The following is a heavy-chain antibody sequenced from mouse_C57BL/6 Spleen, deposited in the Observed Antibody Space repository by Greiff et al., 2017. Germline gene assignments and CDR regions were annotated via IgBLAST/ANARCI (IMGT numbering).Heavy chain of an antibody. V-gene: IGHV1-64*01. CDR1: GYTFNSYW. CDR3: ARSYYSNYVGY. CDR2: IHPNSGST. J-gene: IGHJ2*01. D-gene: IGHD2-5*01. Sequence: VQLQQPGAELVKPGASVKLSCKASGYTFNSYWMHWVKQRPGQGLEWIGMIHPNSGSTNYNETFKRKATLTVDKSSSTAYMQLSSLTSEDSAVYYCARSYYSNYVGYWGQGTTLTVSS.